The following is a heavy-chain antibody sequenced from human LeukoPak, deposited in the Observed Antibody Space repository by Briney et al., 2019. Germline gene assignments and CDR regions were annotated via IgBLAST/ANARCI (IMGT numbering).Heavy chain of an antibody. D-gene: IGHD3-22*01. V-gene: IGHV3-30-3*01. CDR3: ARVGITVIVVVD. CDR1: GFTFSSYA. J-gene: IGHJ4*02. CDR2: ISYDGSNK. Sequence: GRSLRLSCAASGFTFSSYAMHWVRQAPGKGLEWVAVISYDGSNKYYADSVKGRFTISRDNAKNSLYLQMNSLRAEDTAVYYCARVGITVIVVVDWGQGTLVTVSS.